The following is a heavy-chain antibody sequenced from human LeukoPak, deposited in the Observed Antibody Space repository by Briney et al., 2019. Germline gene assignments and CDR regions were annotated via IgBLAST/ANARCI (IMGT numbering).Heavy chain of an antibody. J-gene: IGHJ4*02. CDR2: ISGSGGST. D-gene: IGHD6-13*01. Sequence: GGTLRLSCAASGFTFSSYGMSWVRQAPGKGLEWVSAISGSGGSTYYADSVKGRFTISRDNSKNTLYLQMNSLRAEDTAVYYCARDRESSSWLDYWGQGTLVTVSS. CDR1: GFTFSSYG. CDR3: ARDRESSSWLDY. V-gene: IGHV3-23*01.